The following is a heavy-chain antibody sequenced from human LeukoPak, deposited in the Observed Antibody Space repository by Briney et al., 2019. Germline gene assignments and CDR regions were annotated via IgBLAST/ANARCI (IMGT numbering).Heavy chain of an antibody. D-gene: IGHD3-22*01. CDR3: AARDYESSGYYQYYLDY. CDR2: IIPISGIA. Sequence: SVKVSCKASGGTFTSLAFNWVRQAPGQGLEWMGRIIPISGIANYAQKFQGRVTITADISTGTAYMELNSLRSEDTAVFYCAARDYESSGYYQYYLDYWGQGTLVTVSS. CDR1: GGTFTSLA. V-gene: IGHV1-69*04. J-gene: IGHJ4*02.